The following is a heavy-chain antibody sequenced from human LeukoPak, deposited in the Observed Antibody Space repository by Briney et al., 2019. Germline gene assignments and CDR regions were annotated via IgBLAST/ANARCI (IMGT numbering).Heavy chain of an antibody. D-gene: IGHD4-23*01. CDR1: GGSINSYY. CDR2: IYYTGTT. CDR3: ARHWYGGNFLFDY. V-gene: IGHV4-59*08. Sequence: PSETLSLTCTVSGGSINSYYWTWIRQPPGKGLEWIGSIYYTGTTSHNSSLKSRVTISIDTSKNQFSLNLNSVTAADTAVYYCARHWYGGNFLFDYWGQGTLITVSS. J-gene: IGHJ4*02.